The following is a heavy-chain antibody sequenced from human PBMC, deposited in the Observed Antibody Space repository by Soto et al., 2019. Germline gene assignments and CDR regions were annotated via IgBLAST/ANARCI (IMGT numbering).Heavy chain of an antibody. CDR1: GFTFSSYG. V-gene: IGHV3-33*01. CDR3: ARDYEVRGVYVAGMDV. D-gene: IGHD3-10*01. Sequence: GGSLRLSCAASGFTFSSYGMHWVRQAPGKGLEWVAVIWYDGSNKYYADSVKGRFTISRDNSKNTLYLQMNSLRAEDTAVYYCARDYEVRGVYVAGMDVWGKGTTVTVSS. CDR2: IWYDGSNK. J-gene: IGHJ6*03.